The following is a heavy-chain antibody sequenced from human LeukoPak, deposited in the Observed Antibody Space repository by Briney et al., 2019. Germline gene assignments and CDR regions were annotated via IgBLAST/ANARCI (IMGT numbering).Heavy chain of an antibody. CDR1: GGSFSGYY. V-gene: IGHV4-34*01. J-gene: IGHJ4*02. Sequence: SETLSLTCAVYGGSFSGYYWSWIRQPPGKGLEWIGEINHSGSTNYNPSLKSRVTISVDTSKNQFSLKLSSVTAADTAVYYCARGRGYYYDSSGYYLDYWGQGTLVTVSS. CDR2: INHSGST. CDR3: ARGRGYYYDSSGYYLDY. D-gene: IGHD3-22*01.